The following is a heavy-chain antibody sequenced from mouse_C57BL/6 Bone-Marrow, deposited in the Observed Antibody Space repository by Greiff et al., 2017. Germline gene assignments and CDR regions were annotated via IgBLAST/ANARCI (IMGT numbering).Heavy chain of an antibody. D-gene: IGHD1-1*01. CDR3: ARDYYGSSWYFDY. Sequence: VQLKQSGPELVKPGASVKISCKASGYTFTDYYMNWVKQSPGKSLEWIGDINPNNGGTSYNQKLKGKATLTVDKSSSTAYMQLRSLTSEDSAVYYCARDYYGSSWYFDYWGQGTILTVSA. J-gene: IGHJ2*01. CDR2: INPNNGGT. CDR1: GYTFTDYY. V-gene: IGHV1-26*01.